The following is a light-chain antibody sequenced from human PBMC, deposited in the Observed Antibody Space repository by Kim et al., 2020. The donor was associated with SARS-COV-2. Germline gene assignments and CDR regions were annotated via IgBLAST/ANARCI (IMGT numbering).Light chain of an antibody. CDR3: QQYSTYSRT. CDR2: NAS. V-gene: IGKV1-5*03. Sequence: ASVGDIVTITCRASQSIDTWLALYQQRLGKAPNLLIYNASTLERGVPSRFSGSGSGTEFTLTIGCLQPDDFATYYCQQYSTYSRTFGQGTKVDIK. CDR1: QSIDTW. J-gene: IGKJ1*01.